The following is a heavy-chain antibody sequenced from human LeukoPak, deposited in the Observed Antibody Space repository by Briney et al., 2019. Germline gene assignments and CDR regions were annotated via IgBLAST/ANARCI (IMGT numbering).Heavy chain of an antibody. CDR3: ATVKVGATTAPDAFDI. J-gene: IGHJ3*02. CDR1: GGTFSSYA. V-gene: IGHV1-69*06. CDR2: IIPIFGTA. D-gene: IGHD1-26*01. Sequence: SVKVSCKASGGTFSSYAISWVRQAPGQGLEWMGGIIPIFGTANYAQKFQGRVTMTEDTSTDTAYMELSSLRSEDTAVYYCATVKVGATTAPDAFDIWGQGTMVTVSS.